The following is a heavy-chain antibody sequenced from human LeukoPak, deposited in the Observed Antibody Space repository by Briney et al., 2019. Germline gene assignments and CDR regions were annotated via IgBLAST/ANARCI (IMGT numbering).Heavy chain of an antibody. J-gene: IGHJ4*02. D-gene: IGHD6-13*01. CDR1: GYTFTSYG. CDR2: ISAYNGNT. Sequence: ASVKVSCKASGYTFTSYGISWVRQAPGQGLEWMGWISAYNGNTNYAQKLQGRVTVTTDTSTSTAYMELRSLRSDDTAVYYCARDESSYSSSWDFDYWGQGTLVTVSS. V-gene: IGHV1-18*01. CDR3: ARDESSYSSSWDFDY.